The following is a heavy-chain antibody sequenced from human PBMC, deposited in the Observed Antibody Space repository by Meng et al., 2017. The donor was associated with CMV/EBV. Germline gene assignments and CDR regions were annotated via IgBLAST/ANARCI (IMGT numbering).Heavy chain of an antibody. CDR1: GFTFDDYG. CDR3: ARDDPIDS. Sequence: GGSLRLSCAASGFTFDDYGMSWVRQAPGKGLEWVSGINWNGGSTGYADSVKGRFAVSRDNPKNTLYLQLNSLRREDTAMYYCARDDPIDSWGQGTLVTVSS. CDR2: INWNGGST. J-gene: IGHJ4*02. V-gene: IGHV3-20*04.